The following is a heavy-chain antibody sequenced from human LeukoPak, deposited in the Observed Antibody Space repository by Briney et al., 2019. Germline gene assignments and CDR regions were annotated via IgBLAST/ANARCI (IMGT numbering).Heavy chain of an antibody. CDR1: GFTFSSYG. CDR2: ISYDGSNK. CDR3: AKDQGDDSNSYYGMDV. J-gene: IGHJ6*02. Sequence: GRSLRLSCAASGFTFSSYGMHWVRQAPGKGLEWVAVISYDGSNKYYADSVKGRFTISRDNSKNTLYLQMNSLRAEDTAVYYCAKDQGDDSNSYYGMDVWGQGTTVTVSS. D-gene: IGHD3-22*01. V-gene: IGHV3-30*18.